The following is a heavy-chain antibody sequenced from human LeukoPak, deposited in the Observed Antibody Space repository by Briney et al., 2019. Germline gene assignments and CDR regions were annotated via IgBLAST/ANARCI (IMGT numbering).Heavy chain of an antibody. CDR3: ARAGTVVDYDPSDAFDV. J-gene: IGHJ3*01. Sequence: GGSLRLSCAASGITFSTYWMHWVRQAPGKGLVWVSHINSDGSTTSYVDSVEGRFTISRDNAKNTLYLQMNSLRAEDTAVYYCARAGTVVDYDPSDAFDVWGQGTMVTVSS. CDR2: INSDGSTT. CDR1: GITFSTYW. D-gene: IGHD3-22*01. V-gene: IGHV3-74*01.